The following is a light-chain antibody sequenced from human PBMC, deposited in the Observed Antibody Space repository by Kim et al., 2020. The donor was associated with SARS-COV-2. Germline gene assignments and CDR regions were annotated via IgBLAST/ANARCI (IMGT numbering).Light chain of an antibody. CDR1: SSDVCGYNS. CDR2: DVS. J-gene: IGLJ1*01. V-gene: IGLV2-14*03. Sequence: GQSITISCTGTSSDVCGYNSVSWYQQHPGTAPKLMIYDVSHRPSGISNRFSGSKSDNTASLTISGLQAEDEADYYCSSFSSSSTRVFGTGTKVTVL. CDR3: SSFSSSSTRV.